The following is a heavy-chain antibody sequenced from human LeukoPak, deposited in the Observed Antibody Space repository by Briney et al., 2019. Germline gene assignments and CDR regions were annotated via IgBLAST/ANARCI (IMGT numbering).Heavy chain of an antibody. V-gene: IGHV4-59*01. J-gene: IGHJ6*03. CDR2: IYYSGST. D-gene: IGHD6-13*01. CDR3: ARVGSSWDRFYYYYYMDV. Sequence: SETLSLTCTVSGGSISSYYWSWIRQPPGKGLEWIGYIYYSGSTNYNPSLKSRVTISVDTSKSQFSLKLSSVTAADTAVYYCARVGSSWDRFYYYYYMDVWGKGTTVTISS. CDR1: GGSISSYY.